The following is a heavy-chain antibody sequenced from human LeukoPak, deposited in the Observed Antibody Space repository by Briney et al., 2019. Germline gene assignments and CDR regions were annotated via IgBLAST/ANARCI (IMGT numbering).Heavy chain of an antibody. J-gene: IGHJ6*03. CDR2: IYSGGST. Sequence: GGSLRLSCAASGFTVSTNYMTWVRQAPGKGLEWVSFIYSGGSTYYADSVKGRFTISRDNSKNTLYLQMNSLRAEDTAVYYCAKDPTLYYYDSSGYYDYYMDVWGKGTTVTISS. CDR3: AKDPTLYYYDSSGYYDYYMDV. D-gene: IGHD3-22*01. V-gene: IGHV3-66*01. CDR1: GFTVSTNY.